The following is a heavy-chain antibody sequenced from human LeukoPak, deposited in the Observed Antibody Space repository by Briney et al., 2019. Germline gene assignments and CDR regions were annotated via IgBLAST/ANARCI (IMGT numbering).Heavy chain of an antibody. CDR3: ARGLQQLALDY. Sequence: GGSLRLSCAASGYTFSSYSMNWVRQAPGKGLEWVSSISSSSSYIYYADSVKGRFTISRDNAKNSLYLQMNSLRAEDTAVYYCARGLQQLALDYWGQGTLVTVSS. D-gene: IGHD6-13*01. J-gene: IGHJ4*02. V-gene: IGHV3-21*01. CDR1: GYTFSSYS. CDR2: ISSSSSYI.